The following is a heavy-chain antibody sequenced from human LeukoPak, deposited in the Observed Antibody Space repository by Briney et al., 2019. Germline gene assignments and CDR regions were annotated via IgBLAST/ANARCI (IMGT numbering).Heavy chain of an antibody. D-gene: IGHD1-1*01. CDR1: GFTFDDYA. J-gene: IGHJ4*02. CDR3: AKDINSGTTGEYFHS. CDR2: ISWNSDQI. Sequence: GRSLRLSCAASGFTFDDYAMHWVRQAPGKGLEWVSGISWNSDQIAYADSMKGRFTISRDNAKNSLYLQMNSLRAEDTALYYCAKDINSGTTGEYFHSWGQGTLVTVSS. V-gene: IGHV3-9*01.